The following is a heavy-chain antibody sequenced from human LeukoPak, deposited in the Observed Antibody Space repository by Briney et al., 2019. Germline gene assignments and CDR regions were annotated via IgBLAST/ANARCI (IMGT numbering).Heavy chain of an antibody. V-gene: IGHV3-48*04. CDR2: ISSSSSTI. CDR3: ARGGILRGGRLWFDY. CDR1: GFTFSSYR. Sequence: PGGSLRLSCGASGFTFSSYRMNWVRQAPGKGLEWVSYISSSSSTIYYADSVKGRFTISRDNAKNSLYLQMNSLRAEDTAVYYCARGGILRGGRLWFDYWGQGTLVTVSS. D-gene: IGHD5-18*01. J-gene: IGHJ4*02.